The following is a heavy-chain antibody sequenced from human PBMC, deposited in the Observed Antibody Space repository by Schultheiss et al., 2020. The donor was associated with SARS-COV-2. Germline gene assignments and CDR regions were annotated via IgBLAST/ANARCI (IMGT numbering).Heavy chain of an antibody. Sequence: SETLSLTCTVSDDSMSLFYWSWIRQPPGKGLEWIGSIYYSWSTYYNPSLKSRVTISVDTSKNQFSLKLSSVTAADTAVYYCALNPAAGTGGWFDPWGQGTLVTVSS. CDR2: IYYSWST. CDR3: ALNPAAGTGGWFDP. V-gene: IGHV4-59*06. D-gene: IGHD6-13*01. J-gene: IGHJ5*02. CDR1: DDSMSLFY.